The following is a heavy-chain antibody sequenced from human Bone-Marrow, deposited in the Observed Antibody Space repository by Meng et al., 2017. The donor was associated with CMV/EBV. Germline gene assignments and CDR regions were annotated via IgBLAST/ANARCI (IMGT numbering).Heavy chain of an antibody. Sequence: GESLKISCAASGFTVSSNYMSWVRQAPGKGLEWVSVIYSGGSTYYADSVKGRFTISRDNSKNTLYLQMNSLRAEDTAVYYCAREGYYYDSSGYYRTLDYWGQGTLVTVSS. D-gene: IGHD3-22*01. CDR1: GFTVSSNY. V-gene: IGHV3-66*02. J-gene: IGHJ4*02. CDR3: AREGYYYDSSGYYRTLDY. CDR2: IYSGGST.